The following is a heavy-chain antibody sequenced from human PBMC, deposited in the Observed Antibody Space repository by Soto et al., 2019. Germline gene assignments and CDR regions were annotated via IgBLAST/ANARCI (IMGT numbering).Heavy chain of an antibody. V-gene: IGHV1-69*13. CDR1: GGTFSSYA. CDR3: ATKPGPGYYYDSSGYTYYFDY. D-gene: IGHD3-22*01. Sequence: AASVKVSCKASGGTFSSYAISWVRQAPGQGLEWMGGIIPIFGTANYAQKFQGRVTITADESTSTAYMELSSLRSEDTAVYYCATKPGPGYYYDSSGYTYYFDYWGQGTLVTVSS. CDR2: IIPIFGTA. J-gene: IGHJ4*02.